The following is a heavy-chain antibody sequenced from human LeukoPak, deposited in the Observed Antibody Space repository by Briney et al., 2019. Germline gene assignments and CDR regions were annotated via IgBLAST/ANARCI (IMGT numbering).Heavy chain of an antibody. D-gene: IGHD6-13*01. CDR1: GGSFSGYY. J-gene: IGHJ4*02. Sequence: SETLLLTCAVYGGSFSGYYWSWIRQPPGKGLEWIGEINHSGSTNYSPSLKSRVTISVDTSKNQFSLKLSSVTAADTAVYYCARANFITAGGTLDYWGQGTLVTVSS. CDR3: ARANFITAGGTLDY. V-gene: IGHV4-34*01. CDR2: INHSGST.